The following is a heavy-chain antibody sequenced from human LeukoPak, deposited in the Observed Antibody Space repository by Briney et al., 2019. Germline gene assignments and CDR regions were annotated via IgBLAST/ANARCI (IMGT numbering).Heavy chain of an antibody. CDR2: IRWDGNST. CDR3: AKGGGMVRSSRFAY. Sequence: GGSLRLSCAASGFTFDDYTMHWVRQAPGKGLEWVSLIRWDGNSTYYAYSVKGRFTISRDNSKNSLYLQMNSLRTEDTALYYCAKGGGMVRSSRFAYWGQGTLVTVSS. V-gene: IGHV3-43*01. CDR1: GFTFDDYT. J-gene: IGHJ4*02. D-gene: IGHD3-10*01.